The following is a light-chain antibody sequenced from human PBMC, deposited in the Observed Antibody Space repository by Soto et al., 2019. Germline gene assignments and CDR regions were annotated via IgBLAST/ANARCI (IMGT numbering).Light chain of an antibody. CDR2: KAS. Sequence: DIHMTQSPATLSASVVGIVTITCRASQTISSWLAWYQQKPGKAPKLLIYKASTLKSGVPSRFSGSGSGTEFTLTISSLQPDDFATYYCQHYNSYSEAFGQGTKVDIK. CDR3: QHYNSYSEA. J-gene: IGKJ1*01. V-gene: IGKV1-5*03. CDR1: QTISSW.